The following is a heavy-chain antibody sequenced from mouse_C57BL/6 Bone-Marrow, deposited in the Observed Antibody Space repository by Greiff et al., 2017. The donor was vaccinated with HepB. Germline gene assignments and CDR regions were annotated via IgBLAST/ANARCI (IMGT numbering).Heavy chain of an antibody. CDR2: IYPGDGDT. V-gene: IGHV1-82*01. Sequence: QVQLKHSGPELVKPGASVKISCKASGYAFSSSWMNWVKQRPGKGLEWIGRIYPGDGDTNYNGKFKGKATLTADKSSSTAYMQLSSLTSEDSAVYFCAGGSSPYYFDYWGQGTTLTVSS. CDR3: AGGSSPYYFDY. D-gene: IGHD1-1*01. J-gene: IGHJ2*01. CDR1: GYAFSSSW.